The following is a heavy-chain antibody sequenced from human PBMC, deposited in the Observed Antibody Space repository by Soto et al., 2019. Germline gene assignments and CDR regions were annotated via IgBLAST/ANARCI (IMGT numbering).Heavy chain of an antibody. CDR3: AKPNYGSGSYDPDRFAY. J-gene: IGHJ4*02. CDR1: GFTFSSYA. CDR2: ISGSGGST. V-gene: IGHV3-23*01. D-gene: IGHD3-10*01. Sequence: GGSLRLSCAASGFTFSSYAMSWVRQAPGKGLEWVSAISGSGGSTYYADSVKGRFTISRDNSKNTLYLQMNSLRAEDTAVYYCAKPNYGSGSYDPDRFAYWGQGTLVTVSS.